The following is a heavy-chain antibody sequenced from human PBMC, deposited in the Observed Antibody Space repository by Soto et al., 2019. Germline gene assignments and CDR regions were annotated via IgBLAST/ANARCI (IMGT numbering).Heavy chain of an antibody. J-gene: IGHJ4*02. V-gene: IGHV1-8*01. CDR1: GYTFTSYD. CDR3: ARGPPDWGFDL. CDR2: MSPKNGNT. D-gene: IGHD7-27*01. Sequence: QVQLVQSGAEVKKPGASVKVSCKASGYTFTSYDIHWVRQAPGQGLEWIGWMSPKNGNTGYAQNFQGRVTMTRNPSISTAYMELSSLTSEDTAIYYCARGPPDWGFDLWGQGTLVPVSS.